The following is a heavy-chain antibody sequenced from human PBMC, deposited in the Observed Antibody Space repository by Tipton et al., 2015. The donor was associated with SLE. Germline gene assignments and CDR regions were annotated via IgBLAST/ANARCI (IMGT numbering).Heavy chain of an antibody. CDR1: GYSISSGNY. V-gene: IGHV4-38-2*01. J-gene: IGHJ3*02. D-gene: IGHD3/OR15-3a*01. Sequence: TLSLTCAVSGYSISSGNYWAWIRQFPGKGLEWIATIHHTGTTWYNPSLQSRVTISVDTSKNQFSLKVNSVTAADTAVYYCARVVFRTGVFDIWGQGTLVTVSS. CDR2: IHHTGTT. CDR3: ARVVFRTGVFDI.